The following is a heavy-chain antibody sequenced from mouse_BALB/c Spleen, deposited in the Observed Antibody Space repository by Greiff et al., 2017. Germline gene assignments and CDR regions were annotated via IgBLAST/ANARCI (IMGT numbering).Heavy chain of an antibody. CDR3: ARGDGYYEEFAY. J-gene: IGHJ3*01. CDR2: ISSGGST. CDR1: GFTFSSYA. D-gene: IGHD2-3*01. Sequence: EVKLVESGGGLVKPGGSLKLSCAASGFTFSSYAMSWVRQTPEKRLEWVASISSGGSTYYPDSVKGRFTISRDNARNILYLQMSSLRSEDTAMYYCARGDGYYEEFAYWGQGTLVTVSA. V-gene: IGHV5-6-5*01.